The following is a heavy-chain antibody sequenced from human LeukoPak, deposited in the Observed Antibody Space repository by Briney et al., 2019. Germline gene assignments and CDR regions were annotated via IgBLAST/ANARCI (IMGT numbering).Heavy chain of an antibody. V-gene: IGHV4-59*01. J-gene: IGHJ3*02. CDR1: GGSINSYY. CDR2: IHYSGST. D-gene: IGHD3-10*01. CDR3: AKSNGYGLVDI. Sequence: PSETLSLTCTVSGGSINSYYWSWIRQPPGKGLQWIGCIHYSGSTNYNPSLKSRVTISVDTSKNQFSLKLSSVTAADTAVYYCAKSNGYGLVDIWGQGTMVTVSS.